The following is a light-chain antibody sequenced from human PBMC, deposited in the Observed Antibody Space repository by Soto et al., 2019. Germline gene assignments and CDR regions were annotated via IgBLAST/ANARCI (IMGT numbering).Light chain of an antibody. CDR2: KAS. Sequence: DIQLTQSPSTLSASVGERVTITCRASQSISDSLAWYQQKPGKAPKLLIYKASTLKSGVPSRFSGSGSGTEFTLTISSLQPDDFATYYCQHYNSYSEAFGQGTKVDIK. J-gene: IGKJ1*01. CDR3: QHYNSYSEA. CDR1: QSISDS. V-gene: IGKV1-5*03.